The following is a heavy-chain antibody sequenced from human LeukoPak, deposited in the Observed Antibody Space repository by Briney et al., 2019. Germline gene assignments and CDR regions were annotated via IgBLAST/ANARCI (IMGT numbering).Heavy chain of an antibody. D-gene: IGHD3-22*01. Sequence: ASVNVSFKASGYTFTSYGISWVRQAPGQGLEWMGGIIPIFGTANYAQKFQGRVTITADESTSTAYMELSSLRAEDTAVYYCAGADSSGYYNPPPQYWGQGTLVTVSS. CDR1: GYTFTSYG. CDR2: IIPIFGTA. J-gene: IGHJ4*02. V-gene: IGHV1-69*13. CDR3: AGADSSGYYNPPPQY.